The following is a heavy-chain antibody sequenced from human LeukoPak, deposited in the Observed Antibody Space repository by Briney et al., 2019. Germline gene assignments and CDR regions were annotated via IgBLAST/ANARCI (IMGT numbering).Heavy chain of an antibody. J-gene: IGHJ3*02. CDR2: INHSGST. D-gene: IGHD3-16*02. CDR1: GGSFSGYY. Sequence: PSETLSLTCAVYGGSFSGYYWSWIRQPPGKGLEWIGEINHSGSTNYNPSLKSRVTISVDTSENQFSLKLSSVTAADTAVYYCARRSPSIWGSYRYTSNAFDIWGQGTMVTVSS. V-gene: IGHV4-34*01. CDR3: ARRSPSIWGSYRYTSNAFDI.